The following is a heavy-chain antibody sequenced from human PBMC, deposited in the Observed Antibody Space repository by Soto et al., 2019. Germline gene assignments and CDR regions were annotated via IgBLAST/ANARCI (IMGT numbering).Heavy chain of an antibody. CDR3: AKNRFSSWLYLFEN. CDR1: GYTFTSYY. CDR2: INPSGGST. J-gene: IGHJ4*02. Sequence: ASVKVSCKASGYTFTSYYMHWVRQAPGQGLEWMGIINPSGGSTSYAQKFQGRVTISRDNSNNTLSLQMNSLRAEDTAVYYCAKNRFSSWLYLFENCGQGTLVTVSS. D-gene: IGHD6-13*01. V-gene: IGHV1-46*01.